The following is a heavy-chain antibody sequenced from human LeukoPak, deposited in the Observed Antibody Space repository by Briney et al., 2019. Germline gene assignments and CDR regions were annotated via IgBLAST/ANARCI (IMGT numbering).Heavy chain of an antibody. V-gene: IGHV3-21*01. D-gene: IGHD3-10*02. CDR3: AELGITMIGGV. CDR2: ISSSSSYI. CDR1: GFSFSNYG. Sequence: GGSLRLSCAASGFSFSNYGMHWVRQAPGKGLEWVSSISSSSSYIYYADSVKGRFTISRDNAKNSLYLQMNSLRAEDTAVYYCAELGITMIGGVWGKGTTVTISS. J-gene: IGHJ6*04.